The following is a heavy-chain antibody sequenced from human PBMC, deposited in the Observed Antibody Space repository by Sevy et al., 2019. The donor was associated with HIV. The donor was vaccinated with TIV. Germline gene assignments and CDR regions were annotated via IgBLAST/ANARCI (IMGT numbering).Heavy chain of an antibody. J-gene: IGHJ3*01. CDR3: AREGDTVLVPTAVDAFDF. D-gene: IGHD2-2*01. V-gene: IGHV3-74*01. CDR2: IKTDGSSR. Sequence: GGSLRLSCAASGFTFSNYWMHWVRQAPGKGLVWVSRIKTDGSSRDSADSVKCRFFISRDNAKNLVYLQMDSLRAEDTAVYYCAREGDTVLVPTAVDAFDFWGQGTMVTVSS. CDR1: GFTFSNYW.